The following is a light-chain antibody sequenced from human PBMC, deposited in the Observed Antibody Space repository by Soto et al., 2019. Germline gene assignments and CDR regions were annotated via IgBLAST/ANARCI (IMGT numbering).Light chain of an antibody. J-gene: IGKJ5*01. CDR2: GAS. CDR3: QQAYSFPIT. V-gene: IGKV1D-12*01. CDR1: QDIAGY. Sequence: DIQVTQSPSSVPASVGDIAPINGWASQDIAGYLAWYPHTPGRKTELLIHGASRLQSGVPERVSGSGSGTDVTLSINSLQTEDFATYYCQQAYSFPITFGQGTRLEIK.